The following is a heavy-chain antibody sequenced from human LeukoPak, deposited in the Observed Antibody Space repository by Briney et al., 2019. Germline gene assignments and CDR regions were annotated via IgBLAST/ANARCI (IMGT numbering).Heavy chain of an antibody. V-gene: IGHV3-23*01. CDR2: IGASGGST. J-gene: IGHJ2*01. D-gene: IGHD2-21*01. CDR3: AKDPYCGGDCYFDL. CDR1: GFTFSSYA. Sequence: PGGPLRLSCAASGFTFSSYAMSWVRQAPGKGLEWVSGIGASGGSTYYADFLKGRFTISRDNSKNTLYLQVNSLRAEDTAVYYCAKDPYCGGDCYFDLWGRGTLVTVSS.